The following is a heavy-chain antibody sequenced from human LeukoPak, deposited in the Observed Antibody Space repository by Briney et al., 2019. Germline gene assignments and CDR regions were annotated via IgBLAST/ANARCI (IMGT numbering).Heavy chain of an antibody. J-gene: IGHJ6*02. CDR3: ARRDGAAAGTFYYYGMDV. Sequence: GESLKISCKGSGYSFTSYWIGWVRQMPGKGLEWMGIIYPGDSDTRYSPSFQGQVTISADKSISTAYLRWSSLKASDTAMYYCARRDGAAAGTFYYYGMDVWGQGTTVTVSS. D-gene: IGHD6-13*01. CDR2: IYPGDSDT. CDR1: GYSFTSYW. V-gene: IGHV5-51*01.